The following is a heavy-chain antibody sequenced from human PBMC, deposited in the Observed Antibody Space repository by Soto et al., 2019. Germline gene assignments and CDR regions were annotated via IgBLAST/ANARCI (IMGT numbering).Heavy chain of an antibody. CDR1: GYSVSSSDYY. CDR2: IFYSGTT. D-gene: IGHD2-15*01. V-gene: IGHV4-39*01. J-gene: IGHJ6*02. CDR3: ARGAGSPTYYYGVDV. Sequence: ASETLSLTCSVSGYSVSSSDYYWAWIRQPPEKGLEWIGNIFYSGTTYYNPSLKSRVTISVDTSKNQFSLNLSSVTAADTAVYYCARGAGSPTYYYGVDVWGQGTTVTVSS.